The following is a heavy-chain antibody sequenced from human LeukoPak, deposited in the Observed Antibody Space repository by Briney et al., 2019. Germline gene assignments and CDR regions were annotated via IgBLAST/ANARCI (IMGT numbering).Heavy chain of an antibody. V-gene: IGHV3-33*06. CDR1: GFTFSNFG. D-gene: IGHD3-22*01. Sequence: GGSLRLSCAASGFTFSNFGMHWVRQAPGKGLEWVSLIYFDGSNKDYGDSVKGRFTISRDNSKNILYLQMDSLRAEDTAVYYCAKGVTRGYYYDSSGLDYWGQGTLVTVSS. CDR3: AKGVTRGYYYDSSGLDY. J-gene: IGHJ4*02. CDR2: IYFDGSNK.